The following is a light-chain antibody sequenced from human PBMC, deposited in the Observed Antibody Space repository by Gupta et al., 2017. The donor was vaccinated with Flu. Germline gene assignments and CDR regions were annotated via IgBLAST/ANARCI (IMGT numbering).Light chain of an antibody. CDR1: QSISTY. J-gene: IGKJ1*01. Sequence: PSSLSASVGERVTIPCRASQSISTYLNWYQQKPGTAPRLLIYAASRLQSGVPSRFSGSGSGTDFTLTTSSLQPEDFATYYCQQSHSTPWTFGQGTEVEIK. CDR3: QQSHSTPWT. V-gene: IGKV1-39*01. CDR2: AAS.